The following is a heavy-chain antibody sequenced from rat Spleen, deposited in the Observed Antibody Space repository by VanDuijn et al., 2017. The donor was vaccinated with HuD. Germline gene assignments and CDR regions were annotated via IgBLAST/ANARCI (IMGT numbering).Heavy chain of an antibody. CDR1: GFTFSNYD. V-gene: IGHV5S23*01. J-gene: IGHJ2*01. D-gene: IGHD3-4*01. CDR3: ARRPWTTLDY. CDR2: ISTGGGNT. Sequence: EVQLVESGGGLVQPGRSLKLSCAASGFTFSNYDMAWVRQAPTKGLEWVASISTGGGNTYYRDSVKGRFTISRDNAKSTLYLQMDSLRSEDTATYYCARRPWTTLDYWGQGVMVTVSS.